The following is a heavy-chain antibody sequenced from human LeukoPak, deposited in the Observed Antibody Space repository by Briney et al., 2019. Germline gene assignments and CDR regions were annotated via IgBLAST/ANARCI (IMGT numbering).Heavy chain of an antibody. D-gene: IGHD3-10*01. J-gene: IGHJ4*02. CDR3: ARRGMGMTYFFDF. Sequence: GESLRISCKGSGYSFTSYWITWVRQMPGKGLEWMGTIDPSDTYSKYSPSFQGHVTISADKSISTAYLQWSSLKASDTAMYYCARRGMGMTYFFDFWGQGTLVTVSS. V-gene: IGHV5-10-1*01. CDR1: GYSFTSYW. CDR2: IDPSDTYS.